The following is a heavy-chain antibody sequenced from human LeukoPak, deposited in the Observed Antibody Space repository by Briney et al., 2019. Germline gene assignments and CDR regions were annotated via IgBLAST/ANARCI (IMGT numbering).Heavy chain of an antibody. CDR1: GFTFSSYA. CDR2: ISYDGSNK. Sequence: PGRSLRLSCAASGFTFSSYAMHWVRQAPGKGLEWVAVISYDGSNKYYADSVKGRFTISRDNSKNTLYLQMNSLRAEDTAVYYCAKDPEGQQLYYYYGMDVWGQGTTVTVSS. J-gene: IGHJ6*02. V-gene: IGHV3-30*18. CDR3: AKDPEGQQLYYYYGMDV. D-gene: IGHD6-13*01.